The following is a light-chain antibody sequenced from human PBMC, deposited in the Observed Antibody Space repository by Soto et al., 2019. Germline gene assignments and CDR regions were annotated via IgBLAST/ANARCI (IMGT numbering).Light chain of an antibody. V-gene: IGKV3-15*01. Sequence: IVMTQSPATLSVSPGERATLSCRASQSVGSSLAWYQQKRGQAPRLLIHGASTRATGIPARFSGSGSGTEFTLTISSLQSEDFAVYYCQQYNNWLSFXGGTKVDIK. J-gene: IGKJ4*01. CDR2: GAS. CDR1: QSVGSS. CDR3: QQYNNWLS.